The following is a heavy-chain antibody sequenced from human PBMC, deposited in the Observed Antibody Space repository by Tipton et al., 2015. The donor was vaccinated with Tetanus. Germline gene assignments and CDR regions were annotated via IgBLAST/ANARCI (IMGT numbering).Heavy chain of an antibody. CDR3: ASLRRYTVVTPVDY. CDR2: IYSGGST. Sequence: SLRLSCAASGFTFSSYWMSWVRQAPGKGLEWVSVIYSGGSTYYADSVKGRFTISRDNSKNTLYLQMNSLRAEDTAVYYCASLRRYTVVTPVDYWGQGTLVTVSS. D-gene: IGHD4-23*01. J-gene: IGHJ4*02. CDR1: GFTFSSYW. V-gene: IGHV3-53*01.